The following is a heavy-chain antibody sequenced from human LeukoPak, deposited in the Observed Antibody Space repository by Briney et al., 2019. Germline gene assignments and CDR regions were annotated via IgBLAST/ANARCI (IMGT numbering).Heavy chain of an antibody. J-gene: IGHJ6*03. CDR3: GREMVYDSYYYYYMDV. V-gene: IGHV1-69*05. CDR1: GGTFSSYA. CDR2: IIPIFGTA. D-gene: IGHD2-8*01. Sequence: GSSVKVSCKASGGTFSSYAISWVRQAPGQGLEWMGRIIPIFGTANYAQKFQGRVTITTDESTSTAYMELSSLRSEDTAVYYCGREMVYDSYYYYYMDVWGKGTTVTVSS.